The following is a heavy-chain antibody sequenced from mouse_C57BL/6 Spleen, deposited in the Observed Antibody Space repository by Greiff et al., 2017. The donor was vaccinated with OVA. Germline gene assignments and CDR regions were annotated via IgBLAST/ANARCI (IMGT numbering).Heavy chain of an antibody. CDR2: INPNNGGT. CDR1: GYTFTDYY. J-gene: IGHJ2*01. D-gene: IGHD3-1*01. CDR3: ARGTRRYYFDY. Sequence: EVQLQQSGPELVKPGASVKISCKASGYTFTDYYMNWVKQSHGKSLEWIGDINPNNGGTSYNQKFKGKATLTVDKSSSTAYMELRSLTSEDSAVYYCARGTRRYYFDYWGQGTTLTVSS. V-gene: IGHV1-26*01.